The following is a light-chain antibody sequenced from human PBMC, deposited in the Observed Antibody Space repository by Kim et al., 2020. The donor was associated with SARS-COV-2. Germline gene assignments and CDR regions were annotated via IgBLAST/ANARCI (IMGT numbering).Light chain of an antibody. CDR3: NSRDNSGNHWV. CDR2: GKN. J-gene: IGLJ3*02. CDR1: SLRSYY. V-gene: IGLV3-19*01. Sequence: SSELTQDPAVSVALGQTVRITCQGDSLRSYYASWYQQKPGQAPVLVIYGKNNRPSGIPDRFSGSSSGNTASLTITGAQAEDEADYYCNSRDNSGNHWVFVGGTQLTVL.